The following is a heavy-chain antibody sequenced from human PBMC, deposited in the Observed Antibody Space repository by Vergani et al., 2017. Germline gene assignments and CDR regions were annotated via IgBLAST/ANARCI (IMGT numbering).Heavy chain of an antibody. CDR3: AQVDTQEPATAHLYCMDV. J-gene: IGHJ6*03. CDR2: IFYSGTN. V-gene: IGHV4-31*11. D-gene: IGHD5-18*01. CDR1: GGSISSGDHC. Sequence: QVQLQESGPGVVKPSQTLSLTCAVSGGSISSGDHCWTWIRQRPGKGLECIGYIFYSGTNYDNPSLRSRFTISVDTSQNQSSLKLRSVTAADTAVYYCAQVDTQEPATAHLYCMDVWGKGATVVVSS.